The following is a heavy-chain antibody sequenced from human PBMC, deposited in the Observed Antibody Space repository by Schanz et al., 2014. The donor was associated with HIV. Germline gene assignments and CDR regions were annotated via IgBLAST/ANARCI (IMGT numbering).Heavy chain of an antibody. CDR1: GFTFSTSW. CDR2: ITPGGSIT. J-gene: IGHJ3*01. Sequence: VQLVQSGGALVQPGGSLRLSCAASGFTFSTSWMHWVRQSPGEGPAWVSYITPGGSITYADSVKGRFTASRDISKNTLYLQMNSLRVEDTAIYYCRVFMYSFDVWGQGTMVTVSS. CDR3: RVFMYSFDV. V-gene: IGHV3-74*02. D-gene: IGHD6-13*01.